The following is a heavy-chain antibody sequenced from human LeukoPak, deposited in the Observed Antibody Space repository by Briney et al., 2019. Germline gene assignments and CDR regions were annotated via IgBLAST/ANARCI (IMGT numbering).Heavy chain of an antibody. Sequence: PGGSLRLSCAASGFTFSNAWMSWVRQAPGKGLEWVGRIKSKTDGGTTDYAAPVKGRFTISRDDSKNTLYLQMNSLKTEDTAVYYCTTFCGGDCYSFVDYWGQGTLVTVSS. V-gene: IGHV3-15*01. CDR3: TTFCGGDCYSFVDY. CDR2: IKSKTDGGTT. J-gene: IGHJ4*02. CDR1: GFTFSNAW. D-gene: IGHD2-21*02.